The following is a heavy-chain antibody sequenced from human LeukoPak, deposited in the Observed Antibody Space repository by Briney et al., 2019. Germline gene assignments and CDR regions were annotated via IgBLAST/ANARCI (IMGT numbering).Heavy chain of an antibody. CDR2: IYYSGST. CDR1: GGSISSYY. J-gene: IGHJ4*02. V-gene: IGHV4-59*01. CDR3: ARVNFPYYYDSSGYYYFDY. Sequence: SETLSLTCTVSGGSISSYYWSWIRQPPGKGLEWIGYIYYSGSTNYNPSLKSRVIISVDTSKNQFSLKLSSVTAADTAVYYCARVNFPYYYDSSGYYYFDYWGQGTLVTVSS. D-gene: IGHD3-22*01.